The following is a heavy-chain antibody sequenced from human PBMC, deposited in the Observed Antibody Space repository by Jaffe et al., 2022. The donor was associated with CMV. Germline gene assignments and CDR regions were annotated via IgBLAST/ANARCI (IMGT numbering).Heavy chain of an antibody. D-gene: IGHD3-3*01. Sequence: QLQLQESGPGLVKPSETLSLTCTVSGGSISSSSYYWGWIRQPPGKGLEWIGSIYYSGSTYYNPSLKSRVTISVDTSKNQFSLKLSSVTAADTAVYYCARHFTRYNFATREFHPGAFDIWGQGTMVTVSS. V-gene: IGHV4-39*01. CDR2: IYYSGST. J-gene: IGHJ3*02. CDR3: ARHFTRYNFATREFHPGAFDI. CDR1: GGSISSSSYY.